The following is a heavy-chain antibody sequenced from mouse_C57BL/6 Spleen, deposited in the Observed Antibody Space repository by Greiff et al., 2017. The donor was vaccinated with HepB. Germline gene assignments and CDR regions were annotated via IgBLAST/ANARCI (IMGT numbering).Heavy chain of an antibody. CDR1: GYAFSSSW. CDR3: ARESPFAY. CDR2: IYPGDGDT. V-gene: IGHV1-82*01. Sequence: VQLQHSGPELVKPGASVKISCKASGYAFSSSWMNWVKQRPGKGLEWIGRIYPGDGDTNYNGKFKGKATLTADKSSSTAYMQLSSLTSEDSAVYFCARESPFAYWGQGTLVTVSA. J-gene: IGHJ3*01.